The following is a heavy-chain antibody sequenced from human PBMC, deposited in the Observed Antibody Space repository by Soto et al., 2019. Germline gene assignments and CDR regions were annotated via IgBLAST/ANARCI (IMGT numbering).Heavy chain of an antibody. CDR2: IWYDGSNK. V-gene: IGHV3-33*01. Sequence: GGSLRLCCAASGFTFSSYGMHGVRQAPGKGLEWVAVIWYDGSNKYYADSVKGRFAISRDNSKNTLYLQMNSMRADDTAVYYCARAKILSGWFYGPLDYWGQGTLVTVSS. CDR3: ARAKILSGWFYGPLDY. J-gene: IGHJ4*02. D-gene: IGHD6-19*01. CDR1: GFTFSSYG.